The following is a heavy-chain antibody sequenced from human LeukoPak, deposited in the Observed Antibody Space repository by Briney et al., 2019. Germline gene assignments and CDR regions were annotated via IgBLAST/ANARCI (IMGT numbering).Heavy chain of an antibody. CDR3: ARDLYSYGFYFDY. CDR1: GFAFSSVA. J-gene: IGHJ4*02. CDR2: ISDSAGIT. Sequence: PGGSLRLSCAASGFAFSSVAMTWVRQAPGKGLEWVSSISDSAGITFYADSVTGRFTISRDNSKNTLYLQMNSLRDEDTAVYYCARDLYSYGFYFDYWGQGSLVTVSS. D-gene: IGHD5-18*01. V-gene: IGHV3-23*01.